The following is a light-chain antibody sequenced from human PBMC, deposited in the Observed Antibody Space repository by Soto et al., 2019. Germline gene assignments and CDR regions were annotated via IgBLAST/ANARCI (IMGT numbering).Light chain of an antibody. CDR2: DAS. V-gene: IGKV1-33*01. CDR1: QDISNY. CDR3: QQYDNLYT. J-gene: IGKJ2*01. Sequence: DIQMTQSPSSLSASVGDRVTITCQASQDISNYLNWYQQKPGKAPKLLIYDASNLETGVPSRFSGSGSGTDFTLTISILQPEDIATYYCQQYDNLYTFCHGTKLQIK.